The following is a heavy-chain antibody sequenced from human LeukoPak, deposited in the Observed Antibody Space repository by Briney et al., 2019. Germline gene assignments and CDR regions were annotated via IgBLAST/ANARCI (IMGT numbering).Heavy chain of an antibody. CDR3: ARTQAILTGYYPYFDY. D-gene: IGHD3-9*01. J-gene: IGHJ4*02. V-gene: IGHV4-61*02. Sequence: PSETLSLTCTVSGGSISSGSYYWSWIRQPAGKGLEWIGRIYTSGSTNYNPSLKSRVTISVDTSKNQFSLKLSSVTAADTAVYYCARTQAILTGYYPYFDYWGQGTLVTVSS. CDR2: IYTSGST. CDR1: GGSISSGSYY.